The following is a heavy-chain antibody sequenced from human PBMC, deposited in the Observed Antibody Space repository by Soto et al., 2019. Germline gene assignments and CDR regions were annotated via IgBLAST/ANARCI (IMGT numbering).Heavy chain of an antibody. Sequence: SETLSLTCIVSGGSMSEYFWSWIRQSPGKGLEWIGYIYYLGSTDYNPSLKSRVTISVDTSKRQFSLRLTSVTAADTAVYYCARDGYDGSGSPYPAYWGPGTQVTFSS. D-gene: IGHD3-10*01. CDR2: IYYLGST. CDR1: GGSMSEYF. CDR3: ARDGYDGSGSPYPAY. J-gene: IGHJ4*02. V-gene: IGHV4-59*01.